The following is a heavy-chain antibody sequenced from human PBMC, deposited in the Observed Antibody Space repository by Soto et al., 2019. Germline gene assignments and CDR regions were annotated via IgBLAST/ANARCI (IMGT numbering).Heavy chain of an antibody. CDR3: ARGRIATFGAVPDYFDS. D-gene: IGHD3-3*01. J-gene: IGHJ4*02. CDR1: GGSFRGYY. Sequence: SETLSLTCAVYGGSFRGYYWSWIRQSPGHGQEWIGKINHSGSTNYNPSLKSRVTISVDTSRNQFSLKLSSVTAGDTDVYYCARGRIATFGAVPDYFDSWGQGALVTVSS. V-gene: IGHV4-34*01. CDR2: INHSGST.